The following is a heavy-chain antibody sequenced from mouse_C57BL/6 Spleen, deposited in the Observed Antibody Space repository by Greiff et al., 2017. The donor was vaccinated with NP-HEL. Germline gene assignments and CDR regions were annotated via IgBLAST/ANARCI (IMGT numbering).Heavy chain of an antibody. J-gene: IGHJ2*01. Sequence: VQLQQPGAELVRPGSSVKLSCKASGYTFTSYWMDWVKQRPGQGLEWIGNIYPSDSETHYNQKFKDKATLTVDKSSSTAYMQLSSLTSEDSAVYYCARSHYSNYYFDYWGQGTTLTVSS. CDR1: GYTFTSYW. CDR3: ARSHYSNYYFDY. CDR2: IYPSDSET. V-gene: IGHV1-61*01. D-gene: IGHD2-5*01.